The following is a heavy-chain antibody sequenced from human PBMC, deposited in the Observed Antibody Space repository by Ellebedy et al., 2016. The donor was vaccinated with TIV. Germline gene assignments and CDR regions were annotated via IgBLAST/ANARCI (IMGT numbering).Heavy chain of an antibody. V-gene: IGHV3-13*01. D-gene: IGHD1-20*01. J-gene: IGHJ2*01. CDR1: GFTFTNND. CDR2: IGRGVDT. Sequence: GGSLRLSCAASGFTFTNNDFHWVRQAAGKPLEWVAAIGRGVDTYYPDSLKGRFTISRENAENSFFLQICNLRAEDTAIYFCAREVSDAITSYWYLDLWGRGTLVTVST. CDR3: AREVSDAITSYWYLDL.